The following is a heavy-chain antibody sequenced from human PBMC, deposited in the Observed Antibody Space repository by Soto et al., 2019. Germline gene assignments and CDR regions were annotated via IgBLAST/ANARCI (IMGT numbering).Heavy chain of an antibody. J-gene: IGHJ6*03. Sequence: GASVKVSCKASGYTFTSYAMHWVRQAPGQRLEWMGWINAGNGNTKYSQKFQGRVTITRDTSASTAYMELSSLRSEDTAVYYCARSSHYYYYYYMDVWGKGTTVTVSS. V-gene: IGHV1-3*01. CDR3: ARSSHYYYYYYMDV. CDR1: GYTFTSYA. CDR2: INAGNGNT.